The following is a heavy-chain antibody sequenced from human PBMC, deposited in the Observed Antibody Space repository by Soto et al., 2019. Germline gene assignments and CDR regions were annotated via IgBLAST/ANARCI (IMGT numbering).Heavy chain of an antibody. J-gene: IGHJ6*03. V-gene: IGHV5-51*01. CDR3: ARGKEDGPAYYYYYMDV. CDR2: IYPGDSDT. D-gene: IGHD2-15*01. CDR1: GYSFTSYW. Sequence: ESLKISCKGSGYSFTSYWIGWVRQMPGKGLEWMGIIYPGDSDTRYSPSFQGQVTISADKSISTAYLQWSSLKASDTAMYYCARGKEDGPAYYYYYMDVWGKGTTVTVSS.